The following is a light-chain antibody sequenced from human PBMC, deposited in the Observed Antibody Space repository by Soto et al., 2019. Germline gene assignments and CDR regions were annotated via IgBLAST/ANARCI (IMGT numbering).Light chain of an antibody. V-gene: IGKV1-39*01. J-gene: IGKJ5*01. CDR3: QQSYSIPIT. CDR2: AAS. Sequence: DIQITQSPSSLSASVGDRVTTIGGASQSINNYLNWYQQKPGRAPKLLIYAASSLQGGVPSRFSASGSGTDFTLTISSLQPEDSAAYYCQQSYSIPITFGQGTRLEIK. CDR1: QSINNY.